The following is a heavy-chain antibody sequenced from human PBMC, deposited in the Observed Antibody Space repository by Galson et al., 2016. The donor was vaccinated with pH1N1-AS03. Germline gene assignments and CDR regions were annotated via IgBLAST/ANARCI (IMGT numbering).Heavy chain of an antibody. Sequence: SLRLSCAGSTFIARSNYMSWVRQAPGKGLEWVSVIYHGEAGTSYYADPVKGRFAVSRDTSENTVYLQLDRLRAEDTAVYYCAKDKEAVADRRGYFFDDWGQGTLVTVSS. CDR3: AKDKEAVADRRGYFFDD. D-gene: IGHD6-19*01. V-gene: IGHV3-53*01. CDR1: TFIARSNY. CDR2: IYHGEAGTS. J-gene: IGHJ4*02.